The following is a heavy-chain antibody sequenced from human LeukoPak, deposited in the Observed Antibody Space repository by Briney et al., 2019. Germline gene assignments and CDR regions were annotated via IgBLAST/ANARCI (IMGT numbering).Heavy chain of an antibody. D-gene: IGHD1-26*01. V-gene: IGHV3-23*01. J-gene: IGHJ3*02. CDR2: ISGSGGST. CDR1: GFTFSSYA. Sequence: GGSLRLSCAASGFTFSSYAMSWVRQAPGKGLEWVSAISGSGGSTYYADSVKGRFTISRDNSKNTLYLQMNSLRAEDTAVYYCARGGAGHRRIQYSGSYGDAFDIWGQGTMVTVSS. CDR3: ARGGAGHRRIQYSGSYGDAFDI.